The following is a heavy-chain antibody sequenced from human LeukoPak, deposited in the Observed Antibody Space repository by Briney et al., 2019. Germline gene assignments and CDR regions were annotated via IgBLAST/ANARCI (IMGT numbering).Heavy chain of an antibody. J-gene: IGHJ4*02. CDR2: ISSSSSYI. Sequence: GGSLRLSCAASGFTFSSCSMNWVRQAPGKGLEWVSSISSSSSYIYYADSVKGRFTISRDNAKNSLYLQMNSLRAEDTAVYYCARDIRQWPPHFDYWGQGTLVIVSS. D-gene: IGHD6-19*01. V-gene: IGHV3-21*01. CDR1: GFTFSSCS. CDR3: ARDIRQWPPHFDY.